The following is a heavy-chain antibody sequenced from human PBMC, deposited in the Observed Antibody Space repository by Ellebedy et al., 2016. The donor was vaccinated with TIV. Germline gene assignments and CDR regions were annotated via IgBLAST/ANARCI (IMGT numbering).Heavy chain of an antibody. J-gene: IGHJ6*02. CDR2: VYFTGTT. D-gene: IGHD6-13*01. Sequence: MPSETLSLTCTVSGGSISSRTRYWGWFRQTPEKGLEWIGTVYFTGTTYYTPSLSSRVTISADTSNNQFSLKLTSVTAADTAVYYCATARRDPLYYGVDVWGRGTTVTVSS. CDR1: GGSISSRTRY. V-gene: IGHV4-39*01. CDR3: ATARRDPLYYGVDV.